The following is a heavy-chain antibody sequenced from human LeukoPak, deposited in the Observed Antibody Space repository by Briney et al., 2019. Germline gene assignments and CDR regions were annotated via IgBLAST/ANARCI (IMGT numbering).Heavy chain of an antibody. CDR1: GYSFTSYC. CDR3: GRPRIAAAHDAFDI. D-gene: IGHD6-13*01. J-gene: IGHJ3*02. Sequence: GESLKISCKGSGYSFTSYCIGWVRQMPGKGLEWMGILYPGDSDTRYSPSFQGQVTISADNSISTAHLQWSIIKASDTVIYYCGRPRIAAAHDAFDIWGQGTMVTVSS. V-gene: IGHV5-51*01. CDR2: LYPGDSDT.